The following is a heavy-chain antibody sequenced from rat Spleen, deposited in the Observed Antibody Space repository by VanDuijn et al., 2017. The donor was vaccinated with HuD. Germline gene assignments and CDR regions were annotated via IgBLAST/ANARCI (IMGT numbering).Heavy chain of an antibody. V-gene: IGHV5-22*01. CDR1: GFSFSNYD. CDR3: TREGNSGYDY. CDR2: ISYDGSST. D-gene: IGHD4-3*01. J-gene: IGHJ2*01. Sequence: EVQLVESGGGLVQPGRSMKLSCAASGFSFSNYDVAWVRQAPRKGLEWVASISYDGSSTYYGDSGRGRFIISRANAKSTLYLQMDSLRSEDTATYYCTREGNSGYDYWGQGVMVTVSS.